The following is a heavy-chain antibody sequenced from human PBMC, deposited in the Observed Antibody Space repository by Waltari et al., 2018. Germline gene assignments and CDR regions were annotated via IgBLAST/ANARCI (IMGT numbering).Heavy chain of an antibody. Sequence: QVQLVQSGAEVQKPGSSVKVSCKASGGTFNTYAIPWLRQAPGQGLEWMGGIIPFLHTSNYAQKFQGRFTITADGSTSTAYMELSGLRSEDTAVYFCARVGGSYLGVDYFYYNMDVWGQGTSVTVSS. CDR2: IIPFLHTS. CDR3: ARVGGSYLGVDYFYYNMDV. D-gene: IGHD1-26*01. V-gene: IGHV1-69*01. J-gene: IGHJ6*02. CDR1: GGTFNTYA.